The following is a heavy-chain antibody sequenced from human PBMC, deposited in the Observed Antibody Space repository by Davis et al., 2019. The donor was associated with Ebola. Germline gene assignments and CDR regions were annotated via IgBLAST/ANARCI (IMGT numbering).Heavy chain of an antibody. Sequence: GGSLRLSCAASGFTFSSYAMNWVRQAPGKGLEWISYISSRSRTIYYADSVKGRLTISRDNDKNSLYLQMHSLRDEDTAVYYCARDLSAHFDFWSGYSRPDAFDVWGQGTMVTVSS. CDR2: ISSRSRTI. V-gene: IGHV3-48*02. CDR3: ARDLSAHFDFWSGYSRPDAFDV. CDR1: GFTFSSYA. D-gene: IGHD3-3*01. J-gene: IGHJ3*01.